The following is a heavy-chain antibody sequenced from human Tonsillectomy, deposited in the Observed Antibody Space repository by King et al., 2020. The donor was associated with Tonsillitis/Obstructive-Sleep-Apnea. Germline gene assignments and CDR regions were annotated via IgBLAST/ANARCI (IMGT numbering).Heavy chain of an antibody. D-gene: IGHD3-22*01. CDR1: GYTFTGYY. V-gene: IGHV1-46*01. J-gene: IGHJ4*02. CDR3: ARVRDYYDGSGYTCDY. CDR2: INPSGGST. Sequence: VQLVESGAEVKKPGASVKVSCKASGYTFTGYYLHWVRQAPGQGLEWMGIINPSGGSTSYAQKFQGRVTMTRDTSTSTVYMELSSLRSEDTAVYYCARVRDYYDGSGYTCDYWGQGTLVTVSS.